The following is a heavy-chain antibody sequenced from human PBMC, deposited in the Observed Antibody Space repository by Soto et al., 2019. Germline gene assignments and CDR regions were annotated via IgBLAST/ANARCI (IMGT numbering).Heavy chain of an antibody. Sequence: PGGSLRLSCAASGFTFSAFSMNWVRQAPGKGLEWISYIRDSDSTIYYADSVKGRFTISRDNAKNSLYLQMNSLRAEDTALYYCARDLDFSFDYWGQGTLVTVSS. CDR2: IRDSDSTI. J-gene: IGHJ4*02. CDR3: ARDLDFSFDY. CDR1: GFTFSAFS. V-gene: IGHV3-48*01.